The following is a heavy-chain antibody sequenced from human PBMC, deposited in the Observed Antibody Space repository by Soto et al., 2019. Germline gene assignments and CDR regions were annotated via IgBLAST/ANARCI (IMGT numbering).Heavy chain of an antibody. V-gene: IGHV3-74*01. J-gene: IGHJ4*02. CDR1: GFTFSSYW. CDR2: INTDGSST. Sequence: GWSLRLSCAASGFTFSSYWMYWVRQATGKGLVWVSRINTDGSSTNYADSVKGRFTISRDNAKNTLYLQMNSLRAEDTAVYYCARDRVGYCSSVSCYAKDYWGQGTLVTVSS. D-gene: IGHD2-2*01. CDR3: ARDRVGYCSSVSCYAKDY.